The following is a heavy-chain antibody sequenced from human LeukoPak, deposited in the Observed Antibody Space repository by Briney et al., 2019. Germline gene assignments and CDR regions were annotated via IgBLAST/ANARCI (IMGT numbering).Heavy chain of an antibody. V-gene: IGHV5-51*01. CDR1: GYSFTSYW. J-gene: IGHJ4*02. CDR3: ARRARYCGGDCYSDY. D-gene: IGHD2-21*02. Sequence: GESLKISCKGSGYSFTSYWIGWVRQMPGKGLEWMGTIYPGDPDTRYSPSFQGQVTISADKSISTAYLQWSSLKASDTAMYYCARRARYCGGDCYSDYWGQGTLVTVSS. CDR2: IYPGDPDT.